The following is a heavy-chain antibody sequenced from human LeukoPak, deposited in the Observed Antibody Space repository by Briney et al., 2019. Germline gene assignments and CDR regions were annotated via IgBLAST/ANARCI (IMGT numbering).Heavy chain of an antibody. CDR1: GFTFSSYT. CDR3: ARVGIAVAGRRVDFDY. CDR2: ISSSSSYI. J-gene: IGHJ4*02. Sequence: GGSLRLSCAASGFTFSSYTMNWVRQAPGKGLEWVSSISSSSSYIYYADSVKGRFTISRDNAKNSLYLQMNSLRAEDTAVYYCARVGIAVAGRRVDFDYWGQGTLVTVSS. V-gene: IGHV3-21*01. D-gene: IGHD6-19*01.